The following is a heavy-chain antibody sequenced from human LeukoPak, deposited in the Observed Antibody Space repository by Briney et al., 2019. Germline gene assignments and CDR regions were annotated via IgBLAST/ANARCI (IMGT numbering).Heavy chain of an antibody. CDR2: INTYTGDT. CDR1: GYTFRTYG. V-gene: IGHV1-18*01. CDR3: ARDLGVVVVAPSPPDY. D-gene: IGHD2-15*01. Sequence: ASVEVSCKASGYTFRTYGISWVRQAPGQGLEWMGWINTYTGDTYYAQELQGRVSMTTDTSTSTAYMELRSLRSDDTAIYYCARDLGVVVVAPSPPDYWGQGTLVTVSS. J-gene: IGHJ4*02.